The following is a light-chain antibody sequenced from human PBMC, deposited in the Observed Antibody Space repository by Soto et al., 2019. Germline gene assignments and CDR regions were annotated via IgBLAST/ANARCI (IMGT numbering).Light chain of an antibody. CDR3: QQRGGWPLT. CDR1: QGVGGF. V-gene: IGKV3-11*01. CDR2: DAS. J-gene: IGKJ4*01. Sequence: EIVLTQSPPTLLLSQGERAALSCRASQGVGGFLAWYQQKPGQSPRLLIYDASNRATGIPARFSGSGSVTDFTLAIDNLEPEDFAVYYCQQRGGWPLTFGGGTKVEIK.